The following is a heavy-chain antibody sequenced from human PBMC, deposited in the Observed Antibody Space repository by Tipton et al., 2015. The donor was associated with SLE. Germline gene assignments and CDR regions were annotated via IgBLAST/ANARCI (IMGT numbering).Heavy chain of an antibody. CDR1: GHTFSNYD. V-gene: IGHV1-2*02. CDR3: ARGHWGPHDAFDI. CDR2: MNPNSDAA. Sequence: QSGAEVKKPGASVKVSCKASGHTFSNYDINWVRQAPGQGLEWMGWMNPNSDAANYAQKFQGRVTLTWDTSITTAYVELNSLRSDDTAVYYCARGHWGPHDAFDIWGQGTLVTVSS. D-gene: IGHD7-27*01. J-gene: IGHJ3*02.